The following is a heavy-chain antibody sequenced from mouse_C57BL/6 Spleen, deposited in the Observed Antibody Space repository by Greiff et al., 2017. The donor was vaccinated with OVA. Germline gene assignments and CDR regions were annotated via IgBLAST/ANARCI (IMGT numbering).Heavy chain of an antibody. CDR3: ARVWTWFAY. D-gene: IGHD1-1*02. V-gene: IGHV3-6*01. J-gene: IGHJ3*01. CDR2: ISYDGSN. Sequence: EVHLVESGPGLVKPSQSLSLTCSVTGYSITSGYYWNWIRQFPGNKLEWMGYISYDGSNNYNPSLKNRISITRDTSKNQFFLKLNSVTTEDTATYYCARVWTWFAYWGQGTLVTVSA. CDR1: GYSITSGYY.